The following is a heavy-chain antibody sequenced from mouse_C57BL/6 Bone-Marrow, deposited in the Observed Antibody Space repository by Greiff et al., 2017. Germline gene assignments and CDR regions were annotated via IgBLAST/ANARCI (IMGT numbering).Heavy chain of an antibody. D-gene: IGHD2-1*01. J-gene: IGHJ3*01. Sequence: DVMLVESGGGLVKPGGSLKLSCAASGFTFSSYAMSWVRQTPEKRLEWVATISDGGSYTYYPDNVKGRFTISRDNAKNNLYLQMSHLKSEDTAMYYCARGPYGKKGEGGGQGTLVTVSA. CDR3: ARGPYGKKGEG. V-gene: IGHV5-4*03. CDR2: ISDGGSYT. CDR1: GFTFSSYA.